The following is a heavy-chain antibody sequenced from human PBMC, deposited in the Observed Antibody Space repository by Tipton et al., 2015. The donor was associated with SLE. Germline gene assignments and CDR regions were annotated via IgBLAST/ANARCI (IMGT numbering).Heavy chain of an antibody. CDR3: TRDLAYCGGDCYPLAFDI. J-gene: IGHJ3*02. V-gene: IGHV3-49*04. CDR2: IRSKAYGGTT. D-gene: IGHD2-21*01. Sequence: SLRLSCTASGFTFGDYAMSWVRQAPGKGLEWVGFIRSKAYGGTTEYAASVKGRFTISRDDSKSIAYLQMNSLKTEDTAVYYCTRDLAYCGGDCYPLAFDIWGQGTMVTVSS. CDR1: GFTFGDYA.